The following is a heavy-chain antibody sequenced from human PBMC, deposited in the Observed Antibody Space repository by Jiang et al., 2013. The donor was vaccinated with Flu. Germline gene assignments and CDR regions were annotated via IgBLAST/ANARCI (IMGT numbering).Heavy chain of an antibody. J-gene: IGHJ5*02. CDR2: ISSISGTI. CDR1: GFTFSSYD. Sequence: GGPLRLSCAASGFTFSSYDMNWVRQAPGKGLEWVSYISSISGTIKYADSVKGRFTISRDNAKNSLYLQMNSLRAEDTAVYYCARGVVGAAFSWFDPWGQGALVTVSS. CDR3: ARGVVGAAFSWFDP. V-gene: IGHV3-48*01. D-gene: IGHD1-26*01.